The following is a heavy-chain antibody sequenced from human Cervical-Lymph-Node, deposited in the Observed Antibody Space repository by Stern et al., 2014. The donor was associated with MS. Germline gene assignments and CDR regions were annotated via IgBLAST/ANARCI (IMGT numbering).Heavy chain of an antibody. CDR1: GFPFSSYA. CDR2: ISGSDGST. Sequence: EVQLVESGGPLVQPGGSLRLSCAASGFPFSSYAMSWVRQAPGKGLEWVSVISGSDGSTFYEDYVKGRCTISRDNSKNTLFLQMNSLRAEDTAVYYCAKVYGSGPFDYWGQGTLVTVSS. V-gene: IGHV3-23*02. J-gene: IGHJ4*02. D-gene: IGHD6-19*01. CDR3: AKVYGSGPFDY.